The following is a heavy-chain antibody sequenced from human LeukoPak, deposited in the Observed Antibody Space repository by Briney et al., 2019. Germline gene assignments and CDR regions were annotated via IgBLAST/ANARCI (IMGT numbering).Heavy chain of an antibody. CDR2: IYYSAST. J-gene: IGHJ4*02. D-gene: IGHD3-3*01. CDR1: GGSISNYC. CDR3: ARVRYDFWSGALDY. V-gene: IGHV4-59*01. Sequence: SETLSLTCTVSGGSISNYCWSWIRQPPGKGLEWIGYIYYSASTNYNPSLKSRVTISVDTSKNQFSLKLTSVTAADTAVYYCARVRYDFWSGALDYWGQGTLVTVSS.